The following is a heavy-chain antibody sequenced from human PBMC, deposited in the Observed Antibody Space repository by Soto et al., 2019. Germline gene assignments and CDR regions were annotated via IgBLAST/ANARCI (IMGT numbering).Heavy chain of an antibody. CDR3: ARVFRYGSSTSGATHYAFDI. J-gene: IGHJ3*02. Sequence: QVQLVQSGAEVKKPGASVKVSCKASGYTFTGYYMHGVRQAPGQGLEWMGWIDPNSCGTNYAQKFQGWDTLTRDTYISTAYMEVISLRSDDTAVSYCARVFRYGSSTSGATHYAFDIWGQGTTVTVCS. CDR2: IDPNSCGT. CDR1: GYTFTGYY. D-gene: IGHD2-2*01. V-gene: IGHV1-2*04.